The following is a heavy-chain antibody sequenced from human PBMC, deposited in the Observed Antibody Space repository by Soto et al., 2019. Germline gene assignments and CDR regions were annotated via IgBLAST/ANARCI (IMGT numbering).Heavy chain of an antibody. CDR3: VKGGYYYDSSAYYPFDY. CDR2: ISTNGGST. J-gene: IGHJ4*02. D-gene: IGHD3-22*01. V-gene: IGHV3-64D*06. Sequence: GGSLRLSCSSSGLTFSIYAMHLVRQAPGKGLEYVSVISTNGGSTYYADSVKGRFTISRDNSKNTVYLQMSSLRAEDTAVYYCVKGGYYYDSSAYYPFDYWGQGTLVTVSS. CDR1: GLTFSIYA.